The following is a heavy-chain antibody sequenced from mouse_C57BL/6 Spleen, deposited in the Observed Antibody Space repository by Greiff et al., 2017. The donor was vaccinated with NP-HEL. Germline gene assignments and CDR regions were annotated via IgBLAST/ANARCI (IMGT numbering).Heavy chain of an antibody. D-gene: IGHD1-1*01. CDR3: ARQGGSSYGAWFAY. V-gene: IGHV5-6*01. CDR1: GFTFSSYG. J-gene: IGHJ3*01. CDR2: ISSGGSYT. Sequence: EVKLQESGGDLVKPGGSLKLSCAASGFTFSSYGMSWVRQTPDKRLEWVATISSGGSYTYYPDSVKGRFTISRDNAKNTLYLQMSSLKSEDTAMYYFARQGGSSYGAWFAYWGQGTLVTVSA.